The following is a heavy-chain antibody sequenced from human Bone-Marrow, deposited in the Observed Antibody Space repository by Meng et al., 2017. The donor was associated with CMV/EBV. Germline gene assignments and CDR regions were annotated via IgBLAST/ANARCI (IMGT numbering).Heavy chain of an antibody. J-gene: IGHJ4*02. D-gene: IGHD3-22*01. CDR1: GSTFGDYA. CDR2: IRSKAYGGTT. CDR3: TGTYYFDSSGFSLPY. V-gene: IGHV3-49*04. Sequence: GSLRLSCTASGSTFGDYAMSWVRQAPGKGLEWLGFIRSKAYGGTTQYAASVKGRFTISRDDSKSIAYLQMNTLKTEDTAVYYCTGTYYFDSSGFSLPYWGQGTLVTVSS.